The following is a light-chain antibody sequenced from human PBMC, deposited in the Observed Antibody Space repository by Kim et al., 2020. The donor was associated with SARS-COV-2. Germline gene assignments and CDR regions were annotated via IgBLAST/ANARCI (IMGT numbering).Light chain of an antibody. Sequence: SGSVGDKVTSTCRASQSISNWLAWYQHRPGKAPNLLIYKASILESGVPSRFTGSGSGTEFTLTISSLQADDFATYYCQQYSSSWTFGQGTKVDIK. V-gene: IGKV1-5*03. CDR2: KAS. CDR1: QSISNW. J-gene: IGKJ1*01. CDR3: QQYSSSWT.